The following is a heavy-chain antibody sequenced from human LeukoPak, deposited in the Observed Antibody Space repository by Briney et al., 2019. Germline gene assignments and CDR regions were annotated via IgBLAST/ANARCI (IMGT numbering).Heavy chain of an antibody. CDR3: ARPRYSGGPKAAFDI. J-gene: IGHJ3*02. CDR1: GGSFSGYY. D-gene: IGHD1-26*01. CDR2: INHSGST. V-gene: IGHV4-34*01. Sequence: SETLSLTCAVYGGSFSGYYWSWIRQPPGKGLEWIGEINHSGSTNYNPSLKSRVTISVDTSKNQFSLKLSSVTAADTAVYYCARPRYSGGPKAAFDIWGQGTMVTVSS.